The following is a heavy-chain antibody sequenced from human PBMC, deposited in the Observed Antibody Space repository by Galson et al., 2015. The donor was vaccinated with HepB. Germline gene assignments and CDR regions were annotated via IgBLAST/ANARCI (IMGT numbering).Heavy chain of an antibody. CDR3: ARGYSYVDY. J-gene: IGHJ4*02. V-gene: IGHV4-34*01. CDR1: GGSIIGYY. D-gene: IGHD5-18*01. CDR2: INHSGST. Sequence: SETLSLTCSVSGGSIIGYYWSWIRQPPGKGLEWIGEINHSGSTNYNPSLKSRVTISVDTSKNQFSLKLSSVTAADTAVYYCARGYSYVDYWGQGTLVTVSS.